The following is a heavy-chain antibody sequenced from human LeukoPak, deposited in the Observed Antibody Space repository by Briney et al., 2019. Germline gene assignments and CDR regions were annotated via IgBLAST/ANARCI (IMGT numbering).Heavy chain of an antibody. Sequence: PSETLSLTCTVSGYSISSGYYWGWIRQPPGKGLEWIGSIYHSGSTYYNPSLKSRVTISVDTSKNQFSLKLSSVTAADTAVYYCARDRAARPGYYYMDVWGKGTTVTVSS. CDR2: IYHSGST. CDR3: ARDRAARPGYYYMDV. J-gene: IGHJ6*03. V-gene: IGHV4-38-2*02. CDR1: GYSISSGYY. D-gene: IGHD6-6*01.